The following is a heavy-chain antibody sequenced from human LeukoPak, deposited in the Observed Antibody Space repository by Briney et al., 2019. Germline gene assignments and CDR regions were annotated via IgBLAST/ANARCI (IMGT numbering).Heavy chain of an antibody. CDR2: IYYSGST. D-gene: IGHD6-19*01. CDR3: ARDFAVAGNNWFDP. V-gene: IGHV4-61*01. J-gene: IGHJ5*02. CDR1: GGSVSSGSYY. Sequence: PSETLSLTCTVSGGSVSSGSYYWSWIRQPPGKGLEWIGYIYYSGSTNYNPSLKSRVTISVDTSKNQFSLKLSSVTAADTAVYYCARDFAVAGNNWFDPWAREPWSPSPQ.